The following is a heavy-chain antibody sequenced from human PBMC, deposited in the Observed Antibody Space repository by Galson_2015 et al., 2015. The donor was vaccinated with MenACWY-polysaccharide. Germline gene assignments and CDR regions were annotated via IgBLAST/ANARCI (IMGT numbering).Heavy chain of an antibody. Sequence: SLRLSCAASGFTFSSYSMHWVRQAPGKGLEWVANIKQDGSEKYYVDSVKGRFTISRDNAKNSLYLQMNSLRAEDTAVYYCARDGSGSYLGYYGMDVWGQGTTVTVSS. V-gene: IGHV3-7*01. J-gene: IGHJ6*02. CDR2: IKQDGSEK. CDR3: ARDGSGSYLGYYGMDV. CDR1: GFTFSSYS. D-gene: IGHD1-26*01.